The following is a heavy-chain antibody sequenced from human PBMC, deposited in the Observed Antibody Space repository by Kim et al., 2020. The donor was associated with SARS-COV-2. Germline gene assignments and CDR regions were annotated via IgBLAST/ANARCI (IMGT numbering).Heavy chain of an antibody. D-gene: IGHD3-16*01. J-gene: IGHJ4*02. V-gene: IGHV3-20*01. CDR2: INRNSDGT. CDR3: VRGYAGGPFDL. Sequence: GGSLRLSCAASGFTFDDYGMSWVRQAPGKGLEWVSGINRNSDGTGYADSVKGRFTISRDNAKNSLFLQMNSPRAEDTALYHCVRGYAGGPFDLCSQGNLV. CDR1: GFTFDDYG.